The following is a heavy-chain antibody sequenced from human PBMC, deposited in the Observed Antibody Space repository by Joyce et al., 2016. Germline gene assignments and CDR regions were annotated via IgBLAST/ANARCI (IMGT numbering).Heavy chain of an antibody. CDR2: VNHSGST. V-gene: IGHV4-34*02. CDR1: GGSFSGYY. CDR3: ARGLVVTGTRVRGYNYGYSS. J-gene: IGHJ5*02. D-gene: IGHD5-18*01. Sequence: QVQLQQWGGGLLKPSETLSLTCAVYGGSFSGYYWSWIRQPPGKGLEWIGEVNHSGSTSYDESLKRRVTMSVDTAKNQLALNLTSVTAADTAVYFCARGLVVTGTRVRGYNYGYSSWGQGTLVTVSS.